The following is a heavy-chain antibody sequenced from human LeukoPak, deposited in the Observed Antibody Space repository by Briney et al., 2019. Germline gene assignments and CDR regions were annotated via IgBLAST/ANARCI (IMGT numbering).Heavy chain of an antibody. D-gene: IGHD3-16*01. J-gene: IGHJ4*02. CDR2: LNQDGSEK. CDR3: GRDGGPVDH. CDR1: RFTFRSYW. V-gene: IGHV3-7*03. Sequence: GGSLRLSCAASRFTFRSYWMSWVRQAPGKGLEWVANLNQDGSEKYYVDSVKGRFTISRDNAKKSLYLQMNSLGAEDTAVYYCGRDGGPVDHWGQGTLVTVSS.